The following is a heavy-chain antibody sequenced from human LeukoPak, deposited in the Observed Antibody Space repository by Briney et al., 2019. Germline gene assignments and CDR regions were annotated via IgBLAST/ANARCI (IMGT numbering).Heavy chain of an antibody. Sequence: GGSLRLSCAASGFTVSSNYMSWVRQAPGKGLEWVANIKQDGSEKYYVDSVKGRFTISRDNAKNSLYLQMNSLRAEDTAVYYCAREGMGVPAAIGYWGQGTLVTVSS. CDR3: AREGMGVPAAIGY. V-gene: IGHV3-7*01. J-gene: IGHJ4*02. CDR1: GFTVSSNY. CDR2: IKQDGSEK. D-gene: IGHD2-2*01.